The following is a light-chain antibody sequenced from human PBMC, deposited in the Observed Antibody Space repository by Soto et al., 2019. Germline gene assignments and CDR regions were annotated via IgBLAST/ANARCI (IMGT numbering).Light chain of an antibody. CDR3: QQSYSSPYT. J-gene: IGKJ2*01. CDR2: TAS. Sequence: DLQMTQSPSSLSASVGDRVTITCRASQSISSYLNWYQQKPGKAPKLLIYTASNLQSGLPSRFSGSGSGTDFTLTISSLQPEDFATYYCQQSYSSPYTFGQGTKLEIK. CDR1: QSISSY. V-gene: IGKV1-39*01.